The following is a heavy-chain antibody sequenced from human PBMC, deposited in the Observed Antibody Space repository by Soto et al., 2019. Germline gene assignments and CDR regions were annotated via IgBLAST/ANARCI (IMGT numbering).Heavy chain of an antibody. CDR1: GFNSSSYV. CDR2: IWYDGGNK. D-gene: IGHD6-19*01. Sequence: PGGSLSLSCAASGFNSSSYVMHWVRQAPGKGLEWVAVIWYDGGNKYYADSVKGRFTISRDNSKNTLYLQMNSLRAEDTAVYYCARDGQWLPRDGLRSSYYFDYWGQGTLVTVSS. J-gene: IGHJ4*02. CDR3: ARDGQWLPRDGLRSSYYFDY. V-gene: IGHV3-33*01.